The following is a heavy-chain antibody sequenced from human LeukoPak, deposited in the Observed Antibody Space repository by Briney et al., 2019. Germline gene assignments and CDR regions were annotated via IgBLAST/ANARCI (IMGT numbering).Heavy chain of an antibody. CDR2: THSDGTT. V-gene: IGHV3-66*01. J-gene: IGHJ4*02. Sequence: PGGSLRLSCEVSGFTVSNNYLNWARQAPGKGLEWVSVTHSDGTTYYADSVKGRFTISRDNSKNTLYLQMNSLRDEDTAVYYCARPSSLDGSGRYYIDYWGQGTLVTVSS. CDR3: ARPSSLDGSGRYYIDY. CDR1: GFTVSNNY. D-gene: IGHD3-10*01.